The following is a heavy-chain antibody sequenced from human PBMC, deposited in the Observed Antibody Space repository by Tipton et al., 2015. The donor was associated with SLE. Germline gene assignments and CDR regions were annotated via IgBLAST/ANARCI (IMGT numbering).Heavy chain of an antibody. J-gene: IGHJ4*02. V-gene: IGHV4-34*01. CDR2: FYYGDSP. D-gene: IGHD2-2*01. CDR1: GGSPSGYY. Sequence: TLSLTCAVYGGSPSGYYWSWIRQPPGKGLEWIGSFYYGDSPYYNPSLKSRVTISVDTSKNQFSLRLSSVTAADTAVYFCARQSADTSSEYYFDYWGQGTLVTVSS. CDR3: ARQSADTSSEYYFDY.